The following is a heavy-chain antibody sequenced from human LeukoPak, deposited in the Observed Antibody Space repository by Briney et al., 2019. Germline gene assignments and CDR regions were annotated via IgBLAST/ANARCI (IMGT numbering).Heavy chain of an antibody. J-gene: IGHJ4*02. CDR3: ARDNGCSSTTCYGVYDY. CDR2: ISSSGSTI. CDR1: GFTFSDFY. Sequence: GGSLRLSCAASGFTFSDFYMSWIRQAPGKGLEGVSYISSSGSTIYYADSVKGRFTISRDHAKNSLYLQMNSLRAEDTAVYYCARDNGCSSTTCYGVYDYWGQGTLVTVSS. D-gene: IGHD2-2*01. V-gene: IGHV3-11*01.